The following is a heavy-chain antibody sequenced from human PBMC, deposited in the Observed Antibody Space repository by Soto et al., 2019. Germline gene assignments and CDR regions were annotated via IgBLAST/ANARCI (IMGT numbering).Heavy chain of an antibody. CDR1: GYTFTSYG. D-gene: IGHD2-2*01. J-gene: IGHJ5*02. CDR2: ISAYNGNT. V-gene: IGHV1-18*01. Sequence: ASVKVSCKASGYTFTSYGISWVRQAPGQGLEWMGWISAYNGNTNYAQKFQGRVTMTTDTSTSTAYMELRSLRSDDTAVYYCAKKYCSSPGANKWRAGWFAPWGKGPLVTVPS. CDR3: AKKYCSSPGANKWRAGWFAP.